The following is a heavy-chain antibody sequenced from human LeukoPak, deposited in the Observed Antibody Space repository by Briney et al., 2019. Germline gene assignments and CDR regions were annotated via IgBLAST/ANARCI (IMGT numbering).Heavy chain of an antibody. CDR3: AVVVYASMILDY. Sequence: ASVKVSCTVSGYTLTELSMHWVRQAPGKGLEWMGGFDPEDGETIYAQKFQGRATMTEDTSTDTAYMELSSLRSEDTAVYYCAVVVYASMILDYWGQGTLVTVSS. D-gene: IGHD3-22*01. J-gene: IGHJ4*02. CDR2: FDPEDGET. CDR1: GYTLTELS. V-gene: IGHV1-24*01.